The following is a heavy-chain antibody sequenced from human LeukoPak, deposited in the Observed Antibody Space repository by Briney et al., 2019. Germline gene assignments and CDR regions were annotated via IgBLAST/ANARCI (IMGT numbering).Heavy chain of an antibody. J-gene: IGHJ4*02. D-gene: IGHD3-10*01. CDR3: AKAAYGSEIYYDLFDY. Sequence: PSETLSLTCTVSGGSISSYYWSWIRQPPGKGLEWVSVISGSGDRTYYADSVKGRFTISRDNSKNTLYLQMNSLRAEDTAVYYCAKAAYGSEIYYDLFDYWGQGTRVTVSS. CDR1: GGSISSYY. V-gene: IGHV3-23*01. CDR2: ISGSGDRT.